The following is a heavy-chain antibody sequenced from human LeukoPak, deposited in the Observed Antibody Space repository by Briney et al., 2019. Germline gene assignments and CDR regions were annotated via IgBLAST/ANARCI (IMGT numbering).Heavy chain of an antibody. CDR2: IYTGGST. J-gene: IGHJ5*02. V-gene: IGHV4-4*07. Sequence: SETLSLTCTVSGGSISSYYWSWIRQPAGKGLEWIGRIYTGGSTNYNPSLKSRVTMSVDTSKNQFSLKLSSVTAADTAVYYCAGSGIAAAGHNWFDPWGQGTLVTVSS. D-gene: IGHD6-13*01. CDR1: GGSISSYY. CDR3: AGSGIAAAGHNWFDP.